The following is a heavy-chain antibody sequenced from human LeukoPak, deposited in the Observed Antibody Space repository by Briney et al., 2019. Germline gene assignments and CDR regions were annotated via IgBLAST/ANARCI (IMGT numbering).Heavy chain of an antibody. V-gene: IGHV1-46*01. J-gene: IGHJ3*02. D-gene: IGHD6-13*01. Sequence: GASVKVSCKASGYTFTGYYMHWVRQAPGQGLEWMGIINPSGGSTSYAQKFQGRVTMTRDMSTSTVYMELSSLRSEDTAVYYCAREYSSSWLGSDAFDIWGQGSMVTVSS. CDR3: AREYSSSWLGSDAFDI. CDR1: GYTFTGYY. CDR2: INPSGGST.